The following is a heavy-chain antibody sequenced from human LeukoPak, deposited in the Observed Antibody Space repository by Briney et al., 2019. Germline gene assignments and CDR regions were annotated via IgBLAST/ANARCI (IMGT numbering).Heavy chain of an antibody. CDR1: GGSISSSSYY. CDR2: IYYSGST. Sequence: NTSDTLSLTCTVSGGSISSSSYYWGWIRQPPGKGLEWIGNIYYSGSTYYNPSLKSRVTISVDTSKNQFSLKLSSVTAADTAVYYCATQMYYYYYMDVWGKGTTVTVSS. J-gene: IGHJ6*03. V-gene: IGHV4-39*01. CDR3: ATQMYYYYYMDV.